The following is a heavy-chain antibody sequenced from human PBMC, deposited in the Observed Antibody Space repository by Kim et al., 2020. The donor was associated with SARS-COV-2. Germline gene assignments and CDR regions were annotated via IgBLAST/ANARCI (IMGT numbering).Heavy chain of an antibody. Sequence: ASVKVSYKASGYTFTGYYMHWVRQAPGQGLEWMGWINPNSGGTNYAQKFQGRVTMTRDTSISTAYMELSRLRSDDTAVYYCARDQVPMVRGVRSAFDIWGQGTMVTVSS. D-gene: IGHD3-10*01. CDR1: GYTFTGYY. CDR2: INPNSGGT. CDR3: ARDQVPMVRGVRSAFDI. J-gene: IGHJ3*02. V-gene: IGHV1-2*02.